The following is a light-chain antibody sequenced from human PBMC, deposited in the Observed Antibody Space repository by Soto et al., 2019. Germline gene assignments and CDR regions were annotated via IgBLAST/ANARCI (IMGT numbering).Light chain of an antibody. CDR2: KAS. CDR3: QQYNTDSRI. J-gene: IGKJ1*01. V-gene: IGKV1-5*03. CDR1: QSIDSW. Sequence: DIQMTQSPSTLSASVGDRVTITCRASQSIDSWLAWYQQKPGKAPKLLIYKASTLKSGVPSRFSGSGSGTEFTLSINSLQPDDFATYYCQQYNTDSRIFGQGTRWISN.